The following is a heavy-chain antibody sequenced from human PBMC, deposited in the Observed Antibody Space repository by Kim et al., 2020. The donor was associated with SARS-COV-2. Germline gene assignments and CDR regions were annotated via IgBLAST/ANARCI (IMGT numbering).Heavy chain of an antibody. D-gene: IGHD2-21*02. J-gene: IGHJ4*02. CDR1: GFTFSSYA. CDR3: AKDVVRVVVTAIFSRFDY. CDR2: ISGSGGNT. V-gene: IGHV3-23*01. Sequence: GGSLRLSCAASGFTFSSYAMSWVRQAPGKGLEWVSAISGSGGNTYYADSVKGRFTISRDNSKNTLFLQMNSLRAEDTAVYYCAKDVVRVVVTAIFSRFDYWGQGTLVTVSS.